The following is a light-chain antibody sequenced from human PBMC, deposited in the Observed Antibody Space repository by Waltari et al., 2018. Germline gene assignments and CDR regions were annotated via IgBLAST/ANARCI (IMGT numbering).Light chain of an antibody. CDR2: GVS. J-gene: IGKJ4*01. CDR1: QEITRW. V-gene: IGKV1-12*01. CDR3: QQANGFPLT. Sequence: DIEMTQSPSSVSASVGDSVTITCRASQEITRWLAWYQQRPGKAPKLLIYGVSTLQRGVPSRFSGSHSGTNFTLTISTLQPDDFATYYCQQANGFPLTFGGGTKVESK.